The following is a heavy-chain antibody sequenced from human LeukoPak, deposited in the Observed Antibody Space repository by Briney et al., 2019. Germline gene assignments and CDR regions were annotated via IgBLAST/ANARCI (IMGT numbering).Heavy chain of an antibody. D-gene: IGHD5-24*01. CDR3: TRGGWLRYYFDY. V-gene: IGHV3-73*01. CDR1: GFTFSGSA. Sequence: GGSLKLSCAASGFTFSGSAMHWVRQASGKGLEWVGRIRSKANSYATAYAASVKGRFTISRDDSKNTAYLQMNSLKTEDTAVYYCTRGGWLRYYFDYWGQGTLVTVSS. CDR2: IRSKANSYAT. J-gene: IGHJ4*02.